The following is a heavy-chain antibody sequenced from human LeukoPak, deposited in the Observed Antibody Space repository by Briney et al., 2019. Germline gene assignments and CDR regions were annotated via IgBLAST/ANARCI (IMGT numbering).Heavy chain of an antibody. D-gene: IGHD3-16*02. CDR1: GYTFTSYG. CDR2: ISAYNGNT. Sequence: ASVKVSCKASGYTFTSYGISWVRQAPGQGLEWMGWISAYNGNTNYAQKPQGRVTMTTDTSTSTAYMELRSLRSDDTAVYYCARDKDYVWGSYRAQDYWGQGTLVTVSS. CDR3: ARDKDYVWGSYRAQDY. V-gene: IGHV1-18*01. J-gene: IGHJ4*02.